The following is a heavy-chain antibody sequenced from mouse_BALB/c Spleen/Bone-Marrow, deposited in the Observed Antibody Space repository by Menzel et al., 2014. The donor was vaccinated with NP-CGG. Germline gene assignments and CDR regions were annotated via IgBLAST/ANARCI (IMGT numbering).Heavy chain of an antibody. V-gene: IGHV1S137*01. J-gene: IGHJ3*01. D-gene: IGHD2-3*01. Sequence: QVQLQQSGAELVRPGVSVKISCKGSGYTFTDYAMHWVKQSHAKSLEWIGVISTYYGDTNYNQKFKGKATMTVDKSSSTAYMELARLTSEDYAIYYCAPMYDGYYMFAYWGEATLVNVSA. CDR1: GYTFTDYA. CDR2: ISTYYGDT. CDR3: APMYDGYYMFAY.